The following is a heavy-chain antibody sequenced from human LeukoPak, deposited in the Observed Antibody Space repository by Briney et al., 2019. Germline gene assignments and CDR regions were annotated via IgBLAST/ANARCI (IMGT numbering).Heavy chain of an antibody. Sequence: SESLSLTCTVSGGSISSGDYYWSWIRQPPGKGLKWIGYIYYSGSTYYNPSLKSRVTISVDTSKNQFSLKLSSVTAADTAVYYCASSVNLEYYFDYWGQGTLVTVSS. J-gene: IGHJ4*02. D-gene: IGHD3-3*01. CDR2: IYYSGST. V-gene: IGHV4-30-4*01. CDR3: ASSVNLEYYFDY. CDR1: GGSISSGDYY.